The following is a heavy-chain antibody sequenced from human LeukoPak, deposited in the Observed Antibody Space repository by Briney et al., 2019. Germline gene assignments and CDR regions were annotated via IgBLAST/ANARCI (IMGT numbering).Heavy chain of an antibody. Sequence: NSSETLSLTCTVSGVSISSTSYYWGWIRQPPGKGLEWIGNIYYTGSPYHDPSLKSRVTISVDTSKNQFSLKLSSMTAADTAVYYCARHSPYSDPWYFDYWGQGTLVTVSS. CDR3: ARHSPYSDPWYFDY. V-gene: IGHV4-39*01. CDR2: IYYTGSP. CDR1: GVSISSTSYY. J-gene: IGHJ4*02. D-gene: IGHD6-13*01.